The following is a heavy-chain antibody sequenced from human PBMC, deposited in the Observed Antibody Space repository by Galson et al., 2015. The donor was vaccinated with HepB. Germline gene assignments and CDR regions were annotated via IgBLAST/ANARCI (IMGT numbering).Heavy chain of an antibody. J-gene: IGHJ4*02. V-gene: IGHV3-23*01. CDR1: GFTFSSYA. D-gene: IGHD1-26*01. CDR2: ISGSGGST. Sequence: SLRLSCAASGFTFSSYAMSWVRQAPGKGLEWVSAISGSGGSTYYADSVKGRFTTSRDNSKNTLYLQMNSLRAEDTAVYYCAKDTALLRELRLGFDYWGQGTLVTVSS. CDR3: AKDTALLRELRLGFDY.